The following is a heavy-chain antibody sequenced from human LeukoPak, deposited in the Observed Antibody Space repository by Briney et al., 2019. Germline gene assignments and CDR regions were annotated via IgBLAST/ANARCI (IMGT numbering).Heavy chain of an antibody. D-gene: IGHD3-22*01. CDR3: ARALSDYYDSSGYSYYFDY. Sequence: PGGSLRLSCAASGFTFSSYATSWVRQAPGKGLEWVSAISGSGGSTYYADSVKGRFTISRDNSKNTLYLQMNSLRAEDTAVYYCARALSDYYDSSGYSYYFDYWGQGTLVTVSS. CDR2: ISGSGGST. V-gene: IGHV3-23*01. CDR1: GFTFSSYA. J-gene: IGHJ4*02.